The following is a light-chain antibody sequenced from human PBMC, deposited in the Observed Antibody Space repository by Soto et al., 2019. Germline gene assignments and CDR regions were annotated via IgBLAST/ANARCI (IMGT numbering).Light chain of an antibody. Sequence: EIVMTQSPATLSVSPGERATLSCRASQSLTSNLAWYQQKPGQAPRLLIYGASTRATGVPARFSGSGSGTEFTLTIRSLQSEDIAIYYCQQCNDWPHTFGQGTKVEIK. J-gene: IGKJ1*01. CDR3: QQCNDWPHT. CDR1: QSLTSN. V-gene: IGKV3-15*01. CDR2: GAS.